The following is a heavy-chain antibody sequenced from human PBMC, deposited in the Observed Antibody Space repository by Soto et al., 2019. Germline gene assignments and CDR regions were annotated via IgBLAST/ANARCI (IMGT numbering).Heavy chain of an antibody. J-gene: IGHJ4*02. CDR3: ARALRHYYGSGSYPPPYD. D-gene: IGHD3-10*01. CDR1: GGSISSGDYY. V-gene: IGHV4-30-4*01. CDR2: IYYSGST. Sequence: QVQLQESGPGLVKPSQTLSLTCTVSGGSISSGDYYWSWIRQPPGKGLEWIGYIYYSGSTYYNPSLKSRVTISVDTSKNQFSLKLSSVTAADTAVYYCARALRHYYGSGSYPPPYDWGQGTLVTVSS.